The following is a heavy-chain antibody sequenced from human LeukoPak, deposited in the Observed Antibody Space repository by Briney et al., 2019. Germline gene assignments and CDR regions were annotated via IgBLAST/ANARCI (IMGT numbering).Heavy chain of an antibody. Sequence: GGSLRLSCTASGFTFSSYEMNWVRQAPGKGLEWVSYISSSGSTIYYADSVKGRFTISRDNAKNSLYLQMNSLRAEDTAVYYCARRSGSPTGYWGQGTLVTVSS. CDR1: GFTFSSYE. D-gene: IGHD1-26*01. V-gene: IGHV3-48*03. CDR2: ISSSGSTI. CDR3: ARRSGSPTGY. J-gene: IGHJ4*02.